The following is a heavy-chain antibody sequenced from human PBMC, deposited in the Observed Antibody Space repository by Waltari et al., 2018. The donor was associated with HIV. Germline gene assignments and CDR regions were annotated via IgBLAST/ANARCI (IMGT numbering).Heavy chain of an antibody. CDR2: MSPNSGNA. Sequence: QVQLVQSGAEVKKPGASVKVSCKASGYTFLNNDINWVRQANGQGLVWMGWMSPNSGNAGYAPNFQGRVTMTRNTSTTTAYMELTDLRSADTAVYFCARGRGRYDFWSGYSSPGDAFDIWGQGTVVIVSS. J-gene: IGHJ3*02. CDR3: ARGRGRYDFWSGYSSPGDAFDI. V-gene: IGHV1-8*01. CDR1: GYTFLNND. D-gene: IGHD3-3*01.